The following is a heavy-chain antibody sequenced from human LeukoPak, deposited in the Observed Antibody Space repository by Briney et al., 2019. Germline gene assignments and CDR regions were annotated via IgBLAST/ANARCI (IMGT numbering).Heavy chain of an antibody. CDR2: ISSSSSYI. V-gene: IGHV3-21*01. CDR3: ARDRFSGIVVVPAAIPGGGYYMDV. J-gene: IGHJ6*03. Sequence: PGGSLRLSCAASGFTFSSYSMNWVRQAPGKGLEWVSSISSSSSYIYYADPVKGRFTISRDNAKNSLYLQMNSLRAEDTAVYYCARDRFSGIVVVPAAIPGGGYYMDVWGKGTTVTASS. D-gene: IGHD2-2*01. CDR1: GFTFSSYS.